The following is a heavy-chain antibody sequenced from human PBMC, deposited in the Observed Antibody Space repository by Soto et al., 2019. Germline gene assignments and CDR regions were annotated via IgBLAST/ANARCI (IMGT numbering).Heavy chain of an antibody. J-gene: IGHJ4*02. CDR3: ATDLKGDGSGSYYRPYDY. D-gene: IGHD3-10*01. V-gene: IGHV1-24*01. CDR1: GYTLTELS. Sequence: GASVKVSCKVSGYTLTELSMHWVRQAPGKGLEWMGGFDPEDGETIYAQKFQGRVTMTEDTSTDTAYMELSSLRSEDTAVYYCATDLKGDGSGSYYRPYDYWGQGTLVTVSS. CDR2: FDPEDGET.